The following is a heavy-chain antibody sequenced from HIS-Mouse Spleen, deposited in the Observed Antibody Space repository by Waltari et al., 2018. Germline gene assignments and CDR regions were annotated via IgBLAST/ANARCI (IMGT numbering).Heavy chain of an antibody. D-gene: IGHD5-12*01. CDR3: ARAGTLHIVATTFDY. Sequence: QVQLVESGGGVVQPGRSLRLSCAASGFTFSSYAMHWVRQAPGKGVEWVSVISYDGSNQYYADTVKGRFTISRDNSKNTLYLQMNSLRAEDTAVYYCARAGTLHIVATTFDYWGQGTLVTVSS. CDR1: GFTFSSYA. V-gene: IGHV3-30*04. CDR2: ISYDGSNQ. J-gene: IGHJ4*02.